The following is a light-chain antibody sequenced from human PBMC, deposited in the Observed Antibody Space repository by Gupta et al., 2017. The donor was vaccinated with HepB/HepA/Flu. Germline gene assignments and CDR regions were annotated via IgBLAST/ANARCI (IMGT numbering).Light chain of an antibody. J-gene: IGKJ3*01. CDR3: QQYVSSPFT. CDR1: QSVSSSY. Sequence: VLPQSPGTLSFSPGERATLSCRASQSVSSSYLAWYQQKPGQAPRLLIYGASSRASGIPDRFSGSGSGTDFTLTISRLEPEDFAVYYCQQYVSSPFTFGPGTKVEVK. CDR2: GAS. V-gene: IGKV3-20*01.